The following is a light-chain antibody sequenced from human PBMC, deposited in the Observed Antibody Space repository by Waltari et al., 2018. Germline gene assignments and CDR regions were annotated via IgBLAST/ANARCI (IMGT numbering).Light chain of an antibody. CDR3: CSFAGSYTWV. J-gene: IGLJ3*02. CDR2: DVT. V-gene: IGLV2-11*01. CDR1: GSDVGGYKH. Sequence: QSALTQPRSGSGSPGQSVTISCTGTGSDVGGYKHVSWYQQHPGEAPKLIFYDVTKRPSGVPDRFSGSKSGNTASLTISGLQAEDEADYYCCSFAGSYTWVFGGGTKVTVL.